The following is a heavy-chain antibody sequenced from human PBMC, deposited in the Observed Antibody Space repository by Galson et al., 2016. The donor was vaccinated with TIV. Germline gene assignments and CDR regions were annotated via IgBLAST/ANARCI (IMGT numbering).Heavy chain of an antibody. CDR2: IWYDGTNT. J-gene: IGHJ4*02. D-gene: IGHD4-23*01. CDR1: GFTLPNYG. V-gene: IGHV3-33*01. Sequence: SLRLSCATSGFTLPNYGMTWVRQAPGKGLEWVAVIWYDGTNTYYADSVKGRFTISRDNSKNTLFVQMNSLRAEDTAVYYCARAPDYGGNFGGTGETHSYYFHYWGQGTLVTVSS. CDR3: ARAPDYGGNFGGTGETHSYYFHY.